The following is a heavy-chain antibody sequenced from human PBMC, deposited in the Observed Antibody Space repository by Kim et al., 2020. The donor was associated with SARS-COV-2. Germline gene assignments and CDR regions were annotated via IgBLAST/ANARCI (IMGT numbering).Heavy chain of an antibody. D-gene: IGHD3-16*02. CDR2: IYYSGST. J-gene: IGHJ3*02. CDR1: GGSVSSGSYY. Sequence: SETLSLTCTVSGGSVSSGSYYWSWIRQPPGKGLEWIGYIYYSGSTNYNPSLKSRVTISVDTSKNQFSLKLSSVTAADTAVYYCARDPFGDYVWGSYRLDAFDIWGQGTMVTVSS. CDR3: ARDPFGDYVWGSYRLDAFDI. V-gene: IGHV4-61*01.